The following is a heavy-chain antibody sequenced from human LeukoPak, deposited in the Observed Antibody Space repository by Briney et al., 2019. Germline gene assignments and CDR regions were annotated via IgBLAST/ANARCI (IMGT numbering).Heavy chain of an antibody. Sequence: ASVKVSCKASGYTFTGYYMHWVRQAPGQGLEWMGWINPNSGGTNYAQKFQGRVTITRNTSISTAYMELSSLRSEDTAVYYCARVTMVRGVIKHYYYYMDVWGKGTTVTVSS. V-gene: IGHV1-2*02. J-gene: IGHJ6*03. CDR3: ARVTMVRGVIKHYYYYMDV. D-gene: IGHD3-10*01. CDR2: INPNSGGT. CDR1: GYTFTGYY.